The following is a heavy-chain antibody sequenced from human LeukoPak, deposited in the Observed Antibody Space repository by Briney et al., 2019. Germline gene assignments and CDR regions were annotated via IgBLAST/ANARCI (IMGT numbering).Heavy chain of an antibody. V-gene: IGHV1-46*01. CDR3: ARDQTFAGGAYNLAFDI. Sequence: GASVKVSCKASGYTFTSYYMHWVRQAPGQGLEWMGIINPSGGSTSYAQKFQGRVTITADKSTSTAYMELSSLRSEDTAVYYCARDQTFAGGAYNLAFDIWGQGTMVTVSS. D-gene: IGHD1-1*01. J-gene: IGHJ3*02. CDR1: GYTFTSYY. CDR2: INPSGGST.